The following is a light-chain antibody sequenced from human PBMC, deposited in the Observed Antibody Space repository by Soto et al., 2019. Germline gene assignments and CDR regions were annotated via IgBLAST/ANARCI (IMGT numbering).Light chain of an antibody. CDR2: VAS. CDR3: QQFNNWPHT. J-gene: IGKJ2*01. CDR1: QSVNQK. V-gene: IGKV3-15*01. Sequence: EIVLTQSPATLSVSPGERATLSCRASQSVNQKLGWYQQKPGQAPRLLIYVASYRATGIPARFSGSGSGTEYTLTISYLQAEDFAVYYCQQFNNWPHTFGQGTRLEIQ.